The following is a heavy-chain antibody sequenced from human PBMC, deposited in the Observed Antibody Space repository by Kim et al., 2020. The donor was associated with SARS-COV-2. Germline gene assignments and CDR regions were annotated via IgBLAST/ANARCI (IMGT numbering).Heavy chain of an antibody. J-gene: IGHJ5*02. D-gene: IGHD2-2*01. Sequence: ASVKVSCKASGYNFPTYGIAWVRQAPGQGPEWVGWVSPYNGNTRYAQDLQGRITMTTDTSTRTAYMELRSLRSDDTAIYYCARDRDPAYCSSASCSRRFDRWGQGTLVTVSS. CDR3: ARDRDPAYCSSASCSRRFDR. CDR1: GYNFPTYG. V-gene: IGHV1-18*01. CDR2: VSPYNGNT.